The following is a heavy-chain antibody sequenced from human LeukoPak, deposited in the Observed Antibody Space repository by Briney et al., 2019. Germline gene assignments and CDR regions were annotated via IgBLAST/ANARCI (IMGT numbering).Heavy chain of an antibody. V-gene: IGHV3-30*02. Sequence: PGGSLRLSCAASGFTFSSYAMHWVRQAPGKGLEWVAFIESDGSVKYYADSVKGRFTISRDNSKNTLYLQMHSLRPEDTALYYCAKDSSVGGSYDYWGQGTLVTVSS. CDR1: GFTFSSYA. CDR2: IESDGSVK. D-gene: IGHD1-26*01. J-gene: IGHJ4*02. CDR3: AKDSSVGGSYDY.